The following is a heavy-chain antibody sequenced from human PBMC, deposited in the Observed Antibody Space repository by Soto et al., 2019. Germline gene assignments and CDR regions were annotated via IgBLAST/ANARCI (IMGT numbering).Heavy chain of an antibody. V-gene: IGHV3-30*18. CDR1: GFTFSSYG. J-gene: IGHJ4*02. CDR3: AKDWYYYGSGSYSFDY. Sequence: QVQLVESGGGVVQPGRSLRLSCAASGFTFSSYGMHWVRQAPGKGLEWVAVISYDGSNKYYADSVKGRFTISRDNSKNPLYLQMNSLRAEDTAVYYCAKDWYYYGSGSYSFDYWGQGTLVTVSS. D-gene: IGHD3-10*01. CDR2: ISYDGSNK.